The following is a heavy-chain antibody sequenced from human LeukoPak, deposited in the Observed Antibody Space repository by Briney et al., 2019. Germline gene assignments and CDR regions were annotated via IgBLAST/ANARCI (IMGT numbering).Heavy chain of an antibody. CDR3: ARDKEDCSGGSCYDDAFDI. CDR1: GYTFTSHY. J-gene: IGHJ3*02. V-gene: IGHV1-46*01. CDR2: INPTGGST. Sequence: ASVKVSCKASGYTFTSHYMNWVRQAPGQGLEWMGIINPTGGSTIYAQKFQARITMTRDMSTSTVYMELSSLRSEDTAMYYCARDKEDCSGGSCYDDAFDIWGQGTMVTVSS. D-gene: IGHD2-15*01.